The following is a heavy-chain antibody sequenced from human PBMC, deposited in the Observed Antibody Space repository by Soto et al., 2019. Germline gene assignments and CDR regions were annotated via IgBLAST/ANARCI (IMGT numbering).Heavy chain of an antibody. CDR1: GGSIDPYY. J-gene: IGHJ6*02. CDR2: IYYTGSI. D-gene: IGHD3-10*01. CDR3: ARDRGGSRWSGGYGMDV. V-gene: IGHV4-59*01. Sequence: PSETLSFTCSVSGGSIDPYYWTWIRQPPGKGLEWVGYIYYTGSINYNPSLKSRVTISLDKSKNQFSLKLSSVSAADTAVYYCARDRGGSRWSGGYGMDVWGQGTTVTVSS.